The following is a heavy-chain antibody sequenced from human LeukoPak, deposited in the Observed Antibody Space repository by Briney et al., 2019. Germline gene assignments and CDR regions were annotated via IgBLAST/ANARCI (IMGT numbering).Heavy chain of an antibody. V-gene: IGHV4-39*07. CDR3: ARFYFLPDSSGYYRSYYFDY. CDR2: IYYSGST. D-gene: IGHD3-22*01. CDR1: GGSISSSSYY. Sequence: PSETLSLTCTVSGGSISSSSYYWGWIRQPPGKGLEWIGSIYYSGSTYYNPSLKSRVTISVDTSKNQFSLKLSSVTAADTAVYYCARFYFLPDSSGYYRSYYFDYWGQGTLVTVSS. J-gene: IGHJ4*02.